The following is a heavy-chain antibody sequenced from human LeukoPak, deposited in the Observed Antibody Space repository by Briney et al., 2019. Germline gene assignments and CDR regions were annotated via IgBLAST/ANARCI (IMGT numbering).Heavy chain of an antibody. V-gene: IGHV1-18*01. CDR3: ARDNPSSDMEHYYGMDV. J-gene: IGHJ6*02. CDR2: ISAYNGNT. D-gene: IGHD1-1*01. CDR1: GYTFTSYG. Sequence: ASVKVSCKASGYTFTSYGISWVRQAPGQGLEWMGWISAYNGNTNYAQKLQGRVTMTTDTSTSTAYMELRSLRSDDTAVYYCARDNPSSDMEHYYGMDVWGQGTTVTVSS.